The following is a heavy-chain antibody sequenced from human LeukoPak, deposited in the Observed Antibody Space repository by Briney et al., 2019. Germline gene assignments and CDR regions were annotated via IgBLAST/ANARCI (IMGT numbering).Heavy chain of an antibody. CDR1: GFIFSSYT. V-gene: IGHV3-21*01. CDR2: ISGSNSYI. D-gene: IGHD1-1*01. CDR3: ARALTTLTYEGY. J-gene: IGHJ4*02. Sequence: GGSLRLSCAASGFIFSSYTMHWIRQAPGKGLEWVSSISGSNSYIFYADSVKGRFTVSRDNAKDSLYLQMNSLRAEDTAVYYCARALTTLTYEGYWGQGTLVTVSS.